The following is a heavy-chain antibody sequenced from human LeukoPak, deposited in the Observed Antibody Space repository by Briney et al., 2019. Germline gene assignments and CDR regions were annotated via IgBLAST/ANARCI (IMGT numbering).Heavy chain of an antibody. J-gene: IGHJ4*02. D-gene: IGHD4-17*01. CDR3: ASLNLRAVTNDY. Sequence: PGGSLRLSCAASGFTFSSYEMNWVRQAPGKGLEWVSYISSSGSTIYYADSVKGRFTISRDNAKNSLYLQMNSLRAEDTAVYYCASLNLRAVTNDYWGQGTLVTVSS. CDR2: ISSSGSTI. CDR1: GFTFSSYE. V-gene: IGHV3-48*03.